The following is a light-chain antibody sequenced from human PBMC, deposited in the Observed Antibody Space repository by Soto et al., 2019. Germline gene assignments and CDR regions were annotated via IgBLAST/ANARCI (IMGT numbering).Light chain of an antibody. CDR1: QSVNSNY. CDR3: HQYGSSPLT. Sequence: EIVLTQSPGTLSLSPGERGTLSCRASQSVNSNYLAWYQQKPGQAPRLLIYGASDRATGTPDRFSGSGFGTQFTLTISGLEPEDFAVYFCHQYGSSPLTFGGGTKVEIK. V-gene: IGKV3-20*01. J-gene: IGKJ4*01. CDR2: GAS.